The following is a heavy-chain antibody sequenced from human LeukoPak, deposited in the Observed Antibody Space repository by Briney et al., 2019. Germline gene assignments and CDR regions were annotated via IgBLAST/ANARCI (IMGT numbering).Heavy chain of an antibody. CDR1: GGSISSSSYC. D-gene: IGHD3-22*01. V-gene: IGHV4-39*01. Sequence: PSETLSLTCTVSGGSISSSSYCWGWLRPPPGKGLEWIGSIYYSGSTYYNPSLKSRVTISVDTSKNQFSLKLSSVTAADTAVYYCARHQDDSSGYYYTASFDYWGQGTLVTVSS. CDR3: ARHQDDSSGYYYTASFDY. CDR2: IYYSGST. J-gene: IGHJ4*02.